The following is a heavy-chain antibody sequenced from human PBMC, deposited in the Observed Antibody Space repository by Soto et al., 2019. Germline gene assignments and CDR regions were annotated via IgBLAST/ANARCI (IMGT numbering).Heavy chain of an antibody. CDR2: IYYSGST. Sequence: SETLSLICTVSGGSISSGGYYWSWIRQHPGKGLEWIGYIYYSGSTYYNTSLKSRVTISEDTSKNQFSLKLSFVTAADTAVYYCARNDYGGNSGFDYWGQGTLVTVSS. V-gene: IGHV4-31*03. CDR1: GGSISSGGYY. CDR3: ARNDYGGNSGFDY. J-gene: IGHJ4*02. D-gene: IGHD4-17*01.